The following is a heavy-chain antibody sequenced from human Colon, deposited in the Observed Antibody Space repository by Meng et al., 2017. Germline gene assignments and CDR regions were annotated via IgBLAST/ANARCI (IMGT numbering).Heavy chain of an antibody. CDR1: GDSVSSNSYY. CDR3: ARDPLAVGPTDRGLDS. V-gene: IGHV4-31*03. Sequence: QVQLQESGPRLVKPSQTLSLTCTVSGDSVSSNSYYWTWIRQHPGTGLEWIGYIYSGGISHYNPSLKSRITMSIDTSKKQFALQLTSVTAADTAIYYCARDPLAVGPTDRGLDSWGQGTLVTVSS. D-gene: IGHD1-26*01. J-gene: IGHJ4*02. CDR2: IYSGGIS.